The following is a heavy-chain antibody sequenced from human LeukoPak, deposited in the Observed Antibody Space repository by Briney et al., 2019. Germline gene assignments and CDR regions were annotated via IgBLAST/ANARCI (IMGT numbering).Heavy chain of an antibody. CDR2: ISSSSSYI. Sequence: GRSLRLSCAASGFTFSSYGMHWVRQAPGKGLEWVSSISSSSSYIYYADSVKGRFTISRDNAKNSLYLQMNSLRAEDTAVYYCARDWWDCSSTSCHGHAFDIWGQGTMVTVSS. V-gene: IGHV3-21*01. CDR3: ARDWWDCSSTSCHGHAFDI. D-gene: IGHD2-2*01. J-gene: IGHJ3*02. CDR1: GFTFSSYG.